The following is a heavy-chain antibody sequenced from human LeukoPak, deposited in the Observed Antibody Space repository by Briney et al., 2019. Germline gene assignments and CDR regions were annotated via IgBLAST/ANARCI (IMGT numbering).Heavy chain of an antibody. CDR2: IRYDGSNK. CDR3: AKDFPSRDNFWSGYYTDFDY. CDR1: GFSFSNYG. V-gene: IGHV3-30*02. J-gene: IGHJ4*02. Sequence: GGSLRLSCGASGFSFSNYGMHWVRQPPGKGLEWVAFIRYDGSNKHYADSVKGRFSISRDNSKTTLYLQMNSLRPEDTAVYYCAKDFPSRDNFWSGYYTDFDYWGQGTLVTVSS. D-gene: IGHD3-3*01.